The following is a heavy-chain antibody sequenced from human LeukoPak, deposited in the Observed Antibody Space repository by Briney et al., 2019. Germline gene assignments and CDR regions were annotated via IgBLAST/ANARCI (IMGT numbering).Heavy chain of an antibody. CDR1: GASVTTSY. V-gene: IGHV4-59*02. CDR2: IYYSGSP. Sequence: ETLSLTCTVSGASVTTSYWSWLRQPPRKSPEWIGYIYYSGSPIYSPSLNSRVTISLDTSKNRFSLKLTSVTAADTAVYYCAREGYGSRSRDNWLDPWGQGALVTVSS. J-gene: IGHJ5*02. D-gene: IGHD3-10*01. CDR3: AREGYGSRSRDNWLDP.